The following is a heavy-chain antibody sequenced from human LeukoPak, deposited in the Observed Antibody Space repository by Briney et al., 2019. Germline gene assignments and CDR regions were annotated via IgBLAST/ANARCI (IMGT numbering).Heavy chain of an antibody. Sequence: GGSLRLSCAASGFTFSSYGMHWVRQTPGKGLEWVAFIRYDGSNKYYADSVKGRFTISRDNAKDSLYLQMNSLRAEDTAVYYCARRRGYSYGYHIHKRRYYYGMDVWGQGTTVTVSS. CDR3: ARRRGYSYGYHIHKRRYYYGMDV. CDR2: IRYDGSNK. D-gene: IGHD5-18*01. J-gene: IGHJ6*02. CDR1: GFTFSSYG. V-gene: IGHV3-30*02.